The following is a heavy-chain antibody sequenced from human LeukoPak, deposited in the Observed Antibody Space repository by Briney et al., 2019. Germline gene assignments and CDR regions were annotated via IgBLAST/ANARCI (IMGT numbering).Heavy chain of an antibody. CDR2: IYYSGST. D-gene: IGHD2-2*01. J-gene: IGHJ5*02. CDR1: GGSISSSSYY. V-gene: IGHV4-39*01. CDR3: ARRDRDCSSTSCYGFDP. Sequence: SETLSLTCTVSGGSISSSSYYWGWIRQPPGKGLEWIGSIYYSGSTYYNPSLKSRVTISVDTSKNQLSLKLSSVTAADTAVYYCARRDRDCSSTSCYGFDPWGQGTLVTVSS.